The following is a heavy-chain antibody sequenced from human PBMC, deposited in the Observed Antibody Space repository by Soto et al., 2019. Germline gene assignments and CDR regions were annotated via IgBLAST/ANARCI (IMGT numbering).Heavy chain of an antibody. CDR3: ARVGQYCGDDCPLPYFDT. D-gene: IGHD2-21*02. J-gene: IGHJ4*02. Sequence: QVQLVQSGAEVKKPGASVKVSCKASGYTFTSYYMHWVRQAPGQGLEWMGIINPSGGSTSYAQKSRGRVTMTRDTSTSTVYMELSSLRSEDTAVYYCARVGQYCGDDCPLPYFDTGAREPWSPSPQ. CDR2: INPSGGST. V-gene: IGHV1-46*01. CDR1: GYTFTSYY.